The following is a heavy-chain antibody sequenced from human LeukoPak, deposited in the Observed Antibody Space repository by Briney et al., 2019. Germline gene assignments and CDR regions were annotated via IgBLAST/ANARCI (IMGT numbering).Heavy chain of an antibody. CDR3: ARDWGLVGSTDWGRHEDWFDP. V-gene: IGHV1-69*13. D-gene: IGHD3-16*01. CDR1: GYTLTELS. Sequence: SVKVSCKVSGYTLTELSMHWVRQAPGQGLEWMGGIIPNVGTTNYAQKFQGRVTITADESTTTVYMELSSLRSEDTAVYYCARDWGLVGSTDWGRHEDWFDPWGQGTLVTVSS. J-gene: IGHJ5*02. CDR2: IIPNVGTT.